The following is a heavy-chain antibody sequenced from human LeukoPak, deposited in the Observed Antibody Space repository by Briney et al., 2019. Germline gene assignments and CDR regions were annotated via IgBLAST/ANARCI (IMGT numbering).Heavy chain of an antibody. D-gene: IGHD2-15*01. CDR2: IIPIFGTA. J-gene: IGHJ5*02. CDR3: ARTVVVVAAYNWFDP. Sequence: ASVKVSCKASGGTFSSYAISWVRQAPGQGLEWMGGIIPIFGTANYAQKFQGRVTITTDESTSTAYMELSSLRSEDTAVYYCARTVVVVAAYNWFDPWGQGTLVTVSS. V-gene: IGHV1-69*05. CDR1: GGTFSSYA.